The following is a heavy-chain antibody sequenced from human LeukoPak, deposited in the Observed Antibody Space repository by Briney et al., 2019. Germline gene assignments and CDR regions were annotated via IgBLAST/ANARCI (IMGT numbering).Heavy chain of an antibody. Sequence: KSGGSLRLSCAASGFTFSSYSMNWVRQAPGKGLEWVSSISSSSSYIYYADSVKGRFTISRDNAKNSLYLQMNSLRAEDTAVYYCARGGSGYYYYGMDVWGQGTTVTVSS. CDR1: GFTFSSYS. CDR3: ARGGSGYYYYGMDV. D-gene: IGHD7-27*01. V-gene: IGHV3-21*04. CDR2: ISSSSSYI. J-gene: IGHJ6*02.